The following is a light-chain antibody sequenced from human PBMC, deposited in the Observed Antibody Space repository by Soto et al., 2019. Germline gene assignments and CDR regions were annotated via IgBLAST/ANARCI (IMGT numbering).Light chain of an antibody. V-gene: IGKV4-1*01. CDR3: QQYYSTPLT. CDR2: WAS. J-gene: IGKJ4*01. CDR1: QSVLSSSNNKNY. Sequence: DFVMTQSPDSLAVSLGERATINCKSSQSVLSSSNNKNYLAWYQQEPGQPPKLLIYWASTRESGVPDRFSGSGSGTDFTLTISSLQAEDVAVYCCQQYYSTPLTFGGGTKVEIK.